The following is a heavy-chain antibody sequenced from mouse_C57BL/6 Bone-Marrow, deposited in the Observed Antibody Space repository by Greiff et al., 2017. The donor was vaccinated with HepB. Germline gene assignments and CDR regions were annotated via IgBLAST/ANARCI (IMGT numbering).Heavy chain of an antibody. CDR3: ARWAGRGFAY. Sequence: VQRVESGAELVKPGASVKISCKASGYAFSSYWMNWVKQRPGKGLEWIGQIYPGDGDTNYNGKFKGKATLTADKSSSTAYMQLSSLTSEDSAVYFCARWAGRGFAYWGQGTLVTVSA. D-gene: IGHD3-3*01. V-gene: IGHV1-80*01. CDR2: IYPGDGDT. CDR1: GYAFSSYW. J-gene: IGHJ3*01.